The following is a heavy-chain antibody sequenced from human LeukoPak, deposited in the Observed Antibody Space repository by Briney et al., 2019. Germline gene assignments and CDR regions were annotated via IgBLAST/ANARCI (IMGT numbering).Heavy chain of an antibody. D-gene: IGHD4-23*01. CDR3: ARDYGWSTVVTTGLFDY. CDR1: GYTFTRYG. CDR2: ISAYNGNT. J-gene: IGHJ4*02. V-gene: IGHV1-18*01. Sequence: RASVKVSCKASGYTFTRYGISWVRQAPGQGLEWMGWISAYNGNTNYAQKLQGRVTMTTDTSTSTTYMELRSLRSDDTAVYYCARDYGWSTVVTTGLFDYWGQGTLVTVSS.